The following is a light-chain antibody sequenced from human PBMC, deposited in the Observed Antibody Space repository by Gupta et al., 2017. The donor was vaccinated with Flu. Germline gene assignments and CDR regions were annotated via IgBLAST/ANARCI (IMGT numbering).Light chain of an antibody. Sequence: QSALTQPPSASGSPGQSVTISCTGTSSDVGAYNYVSWYQQYPGKAPKLMIYEVSNRPSGIPDRFSGSKSGNTASLTVSGLQPEDEADYYCSSYAGDNNFVVFGGGTKLTVL. V-gene: IGLV2-8*01. CDR3: SSYAGDNNFVV. J-gene: IGLJ2*01. CDR2: EVS. CDR1: SSDVGAYNY.